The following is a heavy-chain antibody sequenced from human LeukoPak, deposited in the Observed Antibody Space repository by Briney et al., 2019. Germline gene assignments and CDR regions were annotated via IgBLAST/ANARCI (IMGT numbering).Heavy chain of an antibody. J-gene: IGHJ4*02. CDR3: ARITSGLRYFDWSKVDY. Sequence: SETLSLTCTVSGGSISSSSYYWGWIRQPPGTGLEWIGSIYYSGSTYYNPSLKSRVTISVDTSKNQFSLKLSSVTAADTAVYYCARITSGLRYFDWSKVDYWGQGTLVTVSS. CDR1: GGSISSSSYY. D-gene: IGHD3-9*01. CDR2: IYYSGST. V-gene: IGHV4-39*07.